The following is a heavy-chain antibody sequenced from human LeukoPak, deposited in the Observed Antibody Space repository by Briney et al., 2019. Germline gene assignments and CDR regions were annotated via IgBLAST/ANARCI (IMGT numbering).Heavy chain of an antibody. CDR1: GFTFSSYS. V-gene: IGHV3-21*01. CDR2: ISSSSSSYI. D-gene: IGHD3-22*01. CDR3: ARDADYYDSSGYYFDY. Sequence: GGSLRLSCAASGFTFSSYSMNWVRQAPGKGLEWVSSISSSSSSYIYYADSVKGRFTISRDNAKNSLYLQMSSLRAEDTAVYYCARDADYYDSSGYYFDYWGQGTLVTVSS. J-gene: IGHJ4*02.